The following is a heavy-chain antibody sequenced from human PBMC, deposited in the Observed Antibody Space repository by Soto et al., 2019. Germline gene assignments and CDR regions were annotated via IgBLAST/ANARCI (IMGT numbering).Heavy chain of an antibody. D-gene: IGHD2-15*01. Sequence: ASETLSLTCTVSGGSISSSSYFWGWTRQPPGKGLEWIGSIFYSGSTYYNPSLKSRVTVSVDTSKNQFSLKLSSVTAADTAVYYCARHRSDFWFDPWGQGTLVTVSS. CDR2: IFYSGST. CDR1: GGSISSSSYF. V-gene: IGHV4-39*01. J-gene: IGHJ5*02. CDR3: ARHRSDFWFDP.